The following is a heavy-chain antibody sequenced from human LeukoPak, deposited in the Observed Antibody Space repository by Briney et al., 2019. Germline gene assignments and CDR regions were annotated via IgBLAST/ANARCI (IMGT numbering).Heavy chain of an antibody. CDR2: IYGDGSA. Sequence: GGSLRLSCAASGFTVSTKYMSWVRQAPGKGLEWVSLIYGDGSASYADSVKGRFTISRDNSKSTLYLQMNSLRAEDTGVYYCAGGSVARLNEYWGQGALVTVSS. D-gene: IGHD5-12*01. J-gene: IGHJ4*02. CDR3: AGGSVARLNEY. V-gene: IGHV3-66*01. CDR1: GFTVSTKY.